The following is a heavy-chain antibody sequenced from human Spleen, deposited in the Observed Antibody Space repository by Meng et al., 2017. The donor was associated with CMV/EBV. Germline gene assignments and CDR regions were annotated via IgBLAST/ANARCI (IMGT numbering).Heavy chain of an antibody. V-gene: IGHV1-18*01. CDR3: AILPDYSNYWDYYYGMDV. D-gene: IGHD4-11*01. CDR2: ISGYNGNT. Sequence: ASVKVSCKASGYSFTSYGFIWVRQAPGQGLEWMGLISGYNGNTNYAQKFQGRVTMTTDTSTSTVYMELSSLRSEDTAVYYCAILPDYSNYWDYYYGMDVWGQGTTVTVSS. J-gene: IGHJ6*02. CDR1: GYSFTSYG.